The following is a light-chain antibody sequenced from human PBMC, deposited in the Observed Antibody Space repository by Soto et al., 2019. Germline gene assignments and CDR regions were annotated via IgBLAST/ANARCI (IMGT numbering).Light chain of an antibody. CDR3: QQYNNWPPLT. CDR1: QSVSSN. J-gene: IGKJ4*01. V-gene: IGKV3-15*01. Sequence: EMGMTQSPATLSVSPGERATLSCRASQSVSSNLAWYQQKPGQAPRLLIYGASTRATGIPARFSGSGSGTEFTLTISSLQSEDFAVYYCQQYNNWPPLTFGGGTKVDIK. CDR2: GAS.